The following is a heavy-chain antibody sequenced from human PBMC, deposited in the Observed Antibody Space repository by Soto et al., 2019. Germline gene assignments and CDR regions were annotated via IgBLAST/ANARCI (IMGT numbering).Heavy chain of an antibody. CDR3: ARERGSKSMDV. CDR1: GFTFSNYW. V-gene: IGHV3-7*03. D-gene: IGHD2-15*01. J-gene: IGHJ6*02. CDR2: IRQDGSEG. Sequence: GGSLRLSCAASGFTFSNYWMTWVRQAPGKGLEWVANIRQDGSEGSYVDSVKGRFTISRDNAKVSLFLQMNSLRAEDTAVYYCARERGSKSMDVWGQGTTVTVSS.